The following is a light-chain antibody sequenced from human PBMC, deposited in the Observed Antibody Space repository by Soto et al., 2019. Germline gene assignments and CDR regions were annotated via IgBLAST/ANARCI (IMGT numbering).Light chain of an antibody. J-gene: IGKJ1*01. CDR2: KAS. CDR1: QSIRNW. Sequence: DIQMTQSPSTLSASVGDRVAITCRASQSIRNWLAWYQQKPGKVPKLLIYKASNLESGVPSRFSGSGSGTEFTLTISSLQPDDFATYYCQQYNSNSPWSFGQGTTVEIK. CDR3: QQYNSNSPWS. V-gene: IGKV1-5*03.